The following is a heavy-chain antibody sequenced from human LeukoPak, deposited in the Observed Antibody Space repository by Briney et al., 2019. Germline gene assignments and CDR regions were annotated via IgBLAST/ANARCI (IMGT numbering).Heavy chain of an antibody. Sequence: GGSLRLSCAVSGFTFSSYWINWVRQAPGKGPEWVASINPDVSEHHYVDSVKGRFTISRDNAKDSLYLQMSSLRVEDTAVYFCVRGRPYWGQGTLVTVSS. CDR2: INPDVSEH. J-gene: IGHJ4*02. CDR3: VRGRPY. V-gene: IGHV3-7*05. CDR1: GFTFSSYW.